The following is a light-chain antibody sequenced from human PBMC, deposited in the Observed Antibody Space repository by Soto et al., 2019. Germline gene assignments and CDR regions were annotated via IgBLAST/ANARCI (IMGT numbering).Light chain of an antibody. V-gene: IGLV2-14*03. CDR3: TSWTTSTTMI. J-gene: IGLJ2*01. CDR2: DVN. CDR1: SSDIGAYNF. Sequence: QSVLTQPASVSGSPGQSIIISCTGTSSDIGAYNFVSWYQQHPGKAPKLMLYDVNIRPSGVSNRFSGSKSGNTASLTISGLQAEDEADYYCTSWTTSTTMIFGGGTKDRP.